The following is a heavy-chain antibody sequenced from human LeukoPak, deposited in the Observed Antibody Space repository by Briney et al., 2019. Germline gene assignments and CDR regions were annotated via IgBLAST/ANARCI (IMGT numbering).Heavy chain of an antibody. Sequence: GGSLRLSCAASGFTFSNYEMNWVRQAPGKGLEWVSYMSGSGTTIYYAESVKGRFTISRDNAKNSLYLQMNSLRAEDTAVYYCARGKGYFDQFYGDWGQGTLVTVSS. J-gene: IGHJ4*02. CDR2: MSGSGTTI. CDR1: GFTFSNYE. D-gene: IGHD3-9*01. V-gene: IGHV3-48*03. CDR3: ARGKGYFDQFYGD.